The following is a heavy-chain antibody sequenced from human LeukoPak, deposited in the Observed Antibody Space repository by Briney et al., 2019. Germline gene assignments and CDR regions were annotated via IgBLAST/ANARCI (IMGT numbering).Heavy chain of an antibody. D-gene: IGHD5-18*01. V-gene: IGHV4-34*01. CDR3: ARSFKRGYSYGTLY. CDR1: GVSISTYY. J-gene: IGHJ4*02. CDR2: INHSGST. Sequence: PSETLSLTCTVSGVSISTYYWSWIRQPPGKGLEWIGEINHSGSTNYNPSLKSRVTISVDTSKNQFSLKLSSVTAADTAVYYCARSFKRGYSYGTLYWGQETLVTVSS.